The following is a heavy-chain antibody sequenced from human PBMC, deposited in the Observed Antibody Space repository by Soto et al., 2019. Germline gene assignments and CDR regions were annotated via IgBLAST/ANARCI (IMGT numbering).Heavy chain of an antibody. CDR3: ARWLPPEDY. CDR2: ISAYNGNT. D-gene: IGHD6-19*01. Sequence: QVQLVQSGAEVKKPGASVKVSCKASGYTFTSYGITWVRQAPGQGLEWMGWISAYNGNTKYSQKLQCRVTVNTDPAASTAYMVLRSLRSDDTAVYYCARWLPPEDYWGQGTLVTVSS. CDR1: GYTFTSYG. J-gene: IGHJ4*02. V-gene: IGHV1-18*01.